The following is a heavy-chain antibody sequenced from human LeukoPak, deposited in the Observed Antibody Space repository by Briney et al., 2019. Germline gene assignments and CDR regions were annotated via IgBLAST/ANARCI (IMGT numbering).Heavy chain of an antibody. Sequence: PSETLSLTCTVSGGSISSYYWSWIRQPPGKGLEWIGYIYYSGSTNYNPSLKSRVTISVDTSKNQFSLKLSSVTAADTAVYYCARQYYGSGSYFALSYYFDYWGQGTLVTVSS. CDR2: IYYSGST. V-gene: IGHV4-59*08. CDR3: ARQYYGSGSYFALSYYFDY. J-gene: IGHJ4*02. D-gene: IGHD3-10*01. CDR1: GGSISSYY.